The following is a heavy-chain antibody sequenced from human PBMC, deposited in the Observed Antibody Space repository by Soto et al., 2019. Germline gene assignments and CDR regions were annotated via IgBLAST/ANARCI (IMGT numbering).Heavy chain of an antibody. CDR2: ISWNSGSI. CDR3: AKVMVATIFYWYFDL. D-gene: IGHD5-12*01. V-gene: IGHV3-9*01. Sequence: EVQLVESGGGLVQPGRSLRLSCAASGFTFDDYAMHWVRQAPGKGLEWVSGISWNSGSIGYADSVKGRFTISRDNSKYSLYLQRNSLRAEDTALYYCAKVMVATIFYWYFDLWGRGTRVTDSS. CDR1: GFTFDDYA. J-gene: IGHJ2*01.